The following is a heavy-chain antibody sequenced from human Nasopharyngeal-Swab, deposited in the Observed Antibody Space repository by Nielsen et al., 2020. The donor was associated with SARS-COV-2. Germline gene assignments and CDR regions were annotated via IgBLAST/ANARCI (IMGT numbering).Heavy chain of an antibody. V-gene: IGHV3-30*18. D-gene: IGHD2-21*02. CDR2: ISYDGSNK. J-gene: IGHJ6*02. CDR1: GFTFSSYG. CDR3: AKDGPGDHQVHYYYYGMDV. Sequence: GESLKISCAASGFTFSSYGMHWVRQAPGKGLEWVAVISYDGSNKYCADSVKGRFTISRDNSKNTLYLQMNSLRAEDTAVYYCAKDGPGDHQVHYYYYGMDVWGQGTTVTVSS.